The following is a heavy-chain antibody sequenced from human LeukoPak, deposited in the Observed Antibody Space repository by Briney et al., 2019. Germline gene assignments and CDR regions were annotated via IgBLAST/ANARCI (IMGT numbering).Heavy chain of an antibody. D-gene: IGHD5-12*01. CDR1: GGSISSYY. V-gene: IGHV4-59*01. CDR3: AKEKYSGYDWGY. Sequence: SETLSLTCTVSGGSISSYYWSWIRQPPGKGLEWIGYIYYSGSTNYNPSLKSRVTISVDTSKNQFSLKLSSVTAADTAVYYCAKEKYSGYDWGYWGQGTLVIVSS. J-gene: IGHJ4*02. CDR2: IYYSGST.